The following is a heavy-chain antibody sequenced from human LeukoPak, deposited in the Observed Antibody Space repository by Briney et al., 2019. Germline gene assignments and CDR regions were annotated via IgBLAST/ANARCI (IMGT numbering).Heavy chain of an antibody. J-gene: IGHJ4*02. Sequence: SQTLSLTCTVSGGSISSGGYYWSWIRQPPGKGLEWIGYIDYAGRTNYNPSLKSRVTISVDTSKNQFSLKLSSVTAADTAVYYCARLRLWTYYYDSSGPGGFDYWGQGTLVTVSS. CDR1: GGSISSGGYY. D-gene: IGHD3-22*01. V-gene: IGHV4-61*08. CDR2: IDYAGRT. CDR3: ARLRLWTYYYDSSGPGGFDY.